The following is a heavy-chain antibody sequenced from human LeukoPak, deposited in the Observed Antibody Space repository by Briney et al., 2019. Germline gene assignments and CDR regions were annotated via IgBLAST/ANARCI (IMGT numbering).Heavy chain of an antibody. CDR2: ISWNSGSI. D-gene: IGHD6-13*01. Sequence: GGSLRLSCAASGFTFDDYAMHWVRQAPGKGLEWVSGISWNSGSIGYADSVKGRFTISRDNAKNSLYLQMNSLRAEDTALYYCAKDISSSWLPAEYSQHWGQGTLVTVS. CDR1: GFTFDDYA. V-gene: IGHV3-9*01. J-gene: IGHJ1*01. CDR3: AKDISSSWLPAEYSQH.